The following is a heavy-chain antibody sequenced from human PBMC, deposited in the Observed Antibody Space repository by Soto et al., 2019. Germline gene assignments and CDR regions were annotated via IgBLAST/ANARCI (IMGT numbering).Heavy chain of an antibody. V-gene: IGHV4-34*01. Sequence: SETLSLTCAVYGGSFSGYYWSWIRQPPGKGLEWIGEINHSGSTNYNPSLKSRVTISVDTSKNQFSLKLSSVTAADTAVYYCARVHLVVPAAISGWFDPWGQGTLVTVSS. CDR1: GGSFSGYY. J-gene: IGHJ5*02. D-gene: IGHD2-2*01. CDR2: INHSGST. CDR3: ARVHLVVPAAISGWFDP.